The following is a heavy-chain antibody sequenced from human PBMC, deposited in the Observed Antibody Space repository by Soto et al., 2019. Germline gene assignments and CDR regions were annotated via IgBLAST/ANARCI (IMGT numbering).Heavy chain of an antibody. CDR2: IDPSGGST. V-gene: IGHV1-46*03. D-gene: IGHD3-3*01. Sequence: ASVKVSCKASGYNFTSYYMHWVRQAPGQGLEWMGLIDPSGGSTSYAQKFQGRVSMTRDTSTSTVHMDLNSLRSEDTAVYYCARDLTGGPTYYDFWSGYSPVDYWGLGTLVTVSS. J-gene: IGHJ4*02. CDR3: ARDLTGGPTYYDFWSGYSPVDY. CDR1: GYNFTSYY.